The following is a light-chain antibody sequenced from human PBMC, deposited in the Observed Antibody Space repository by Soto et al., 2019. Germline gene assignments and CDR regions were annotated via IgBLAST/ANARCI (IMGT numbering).Light chain of an antibody. CDR3: QQYGSSPPVT. J-gene: IGKJ4*01. CDR2: DAS. CDR1: QSVSSSN. Sequence: EIVLTQSPGTLSLSAGERATLSCRASQSVSSSNLARYQQKPGQAPRLLIFDASRRATGAPDRFSGSGSGTDFTLTISRLEPDDFAVYYCQQYGSSPPVTFGGGTKVEIK. V-gene: IGKV3-20*01.